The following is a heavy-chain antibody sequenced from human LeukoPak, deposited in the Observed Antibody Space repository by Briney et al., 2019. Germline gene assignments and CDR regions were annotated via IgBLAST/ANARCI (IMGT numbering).Heavy chain of an antibody. V-gene: IGHV4-59*08. CDR3: ARLDDTYYYDSSGYYSYYFDY. Sequence: SETLSLTCTVSGGSISSYYWSWIRQPPGKGLEWIGYTYYSGSTNYNPSLKSRVTISVDTSKNQFSLKLSSVTAADTAVYYCARLDDTYYYDSSGYYSYYFDYWGQGTLVTVSS. J-gene: IGHJ4*02. CDR1: GGSISSYY. CDR2: TYYSGST. D-gene: IGHD3-22*01.